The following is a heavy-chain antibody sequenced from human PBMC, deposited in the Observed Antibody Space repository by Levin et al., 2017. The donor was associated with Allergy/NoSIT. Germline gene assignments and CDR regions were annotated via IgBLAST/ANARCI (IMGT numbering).Heavy chain of an antibody. Sequence: LSLTCAASGFTFSSSSMNWVRQAPGKGLEWVSYISSSGTTVYYVDSVKGRFSISRDNAMNSLSLQMNSLRADDTAVYYCARGARHDDATMQWGQGTLVTVSS. V-gene: IGHV3-48*01. D-gene: IGHD3-3*01. CDR2: ISSSGTTV. CDR3: ARGARHDDATMQ. J-gene: IGHJ4*02. CDR1: GFTFSSSS.